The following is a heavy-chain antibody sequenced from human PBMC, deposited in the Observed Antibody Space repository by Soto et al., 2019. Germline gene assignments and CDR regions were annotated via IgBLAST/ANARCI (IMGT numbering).Heavy chain of an antibody. V-gene: IGHV3-23*01. CDR3: AREGGSSWPYYYYYYGMDV. J-gene: IGHJ6*02. CDR1: GFTFSSYA. Sequence: PGGSLRLSCAASGFTFSSYAMSWVRQAPGKGLEWVSAISGSGGSTYYADSVKGRFTISRDNSKNTLHLQMNSLRAEDTAVYYCAREGGSSWPYYYYYYGMDVWGQGTTVTVSS. D-gene: IGHD6-13*01. CDR2: ISGSGGST.